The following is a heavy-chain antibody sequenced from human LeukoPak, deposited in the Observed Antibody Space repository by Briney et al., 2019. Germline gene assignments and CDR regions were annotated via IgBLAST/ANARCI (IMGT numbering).Heavy chain of an antibody. D-gene: IGHD6-13*01. V-gene: IGHV1-2*02. CDR3: ARDGGYSSSWYPVFDY. CDR2: INPNSGGT. J-gene: IGHJ4*02. Sequence: ASVKVSCKASGYTFTGYYMHWVRQAPGQGLEWMGWINPNSGGTNYAQKFQGRVTMTRDTSISTAYMELSRLRSDDTAVYYCARDGGYSSSWYPVFDYWGQETLVTVSS. CDR1: GYTFTGYY.